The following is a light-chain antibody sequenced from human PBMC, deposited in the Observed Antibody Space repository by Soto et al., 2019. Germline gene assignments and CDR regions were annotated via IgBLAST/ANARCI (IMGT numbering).Light chain of an antibody. J-gene: IGKJ3*01. CDR2: GAS. V-gene: IGKV3-20*01. CDR3: QQYGSSLFT. Sequence: EIVLTQSPGTLSLSPGERATLSCRASQSVSSSYLAWYQQKPGQAPRLLIYGASSRATGIPDGFSGSGSGTDFTLTISRLEPEDFAVYYCQQYGSSLFTFGHGTKVDIK. CDR1: QSVSSSY.